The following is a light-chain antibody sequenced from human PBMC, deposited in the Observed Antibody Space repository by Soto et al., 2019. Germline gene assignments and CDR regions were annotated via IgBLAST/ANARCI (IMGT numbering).Light chain of an antibody. Sequence: QSVLTQPPSASGTPGQRVAISSSGTSSNIGNNYVYWYQQFPGMAPKLIIYSDRQRPPGVPDRFSGSKSGTSASLAIRGLRSEDEADYHCASRDDTLGGPVFGGGTKVTVL. J-gene: IGLJ3*02. CDR2: SDR. V-gene: IGLV1-47*02. CDR3: ASRDDTLGGPV. CDR1: SSNIGNNY.